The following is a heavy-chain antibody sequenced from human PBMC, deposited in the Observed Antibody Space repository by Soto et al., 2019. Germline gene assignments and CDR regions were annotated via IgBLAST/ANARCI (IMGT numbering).Heavy chain of an antibody. Sequence: ASVKVSCKASGHTFTNNYVHWVRQAPGQGLEWMGIINPSGGSTNYAQKFQGRVTMTSDTSTSTFYMELSSLESEDTAVYYCARDFFITFFGVIPRYNYYVMNVWGQGTMVTVSS. CDR2: INPSGGST. CDR3: ARDFFITFFGVIPRYNYYVMNV. D-gene: IGHD3-3*01. V-gene: IGHV1-46*01. CDR1: GHTFTNNY. J-gene: IGHJ6*02.